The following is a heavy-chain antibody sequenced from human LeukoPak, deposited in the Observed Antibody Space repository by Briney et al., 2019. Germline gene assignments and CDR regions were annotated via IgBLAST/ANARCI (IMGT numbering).Heavy chain of an antibody. D-gene: IGHD2-2*02. CDR3: ARQIRYTYDPNWFHP. Sequence: SETLSLTCSVSGDSITLTSYCWAWIRQPPGKGLEWIGSIYFSGTTNYNPSLQSRVTMSVDTSRNQFSLILSSLTATDTAVYYCARQIRYTYDPNWFHPWSQGALVTVSS. J-gene: IGHJ5*02. CDR2: IYFSGTT. V-gene: IGHV4-39*01. CDR1: GDSITLTSYC.